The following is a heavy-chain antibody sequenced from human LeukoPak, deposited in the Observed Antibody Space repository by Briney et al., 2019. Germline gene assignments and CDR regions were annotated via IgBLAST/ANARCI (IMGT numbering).Heavy chain of an antibody. CDR3: ASVAATPYYYYYYMDV. D-gene: IGHD2-15*01. CDR2: IIPIFGTA. V-gene: IGHV1-69*05. J-gene: IGHJ6*03. Sequence: ASVKVSCKASGGTSSSYAISWVRQAPGQGLEWMGRIIPIFGTANYAQKFQGRVTITTDESTSTAYMELSSLRSEDTAVYYCASVAATPYYYYYYMDVWGKGTTVTVSS. CDR1: GGTSSSYA.